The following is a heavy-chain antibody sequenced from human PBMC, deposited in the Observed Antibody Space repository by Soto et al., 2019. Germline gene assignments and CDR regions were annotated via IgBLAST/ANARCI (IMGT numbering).Heavy chain of an antibody. Sequence: QVQLVESGGGVVQPGRSLRLSCAASGFTFSSYGMHWVRQAPGKGLEWVAVIWYDGSNKYYADSVKGRFTISRDNSKNTLYLQMNSLRAEDTAVYYCARDTYYYGMDVWGQGTTFTVSS. CDR3: ARDTYYYGMDV. V-gene: IGHV3-33*01. CDR2: IWYDGSNK. CDR1: GFTFSSYG. J-gene: IGHJ6*02.